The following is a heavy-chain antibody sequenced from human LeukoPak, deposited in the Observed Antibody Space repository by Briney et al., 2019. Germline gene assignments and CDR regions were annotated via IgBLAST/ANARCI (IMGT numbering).Heavy chain of an antibody. D-gene: IGHD1-26*01. CDR3: ARGGRGDAFDI. CDR2: IYHGGST. CDR1: GGSITNYY. V-gene: IGHV4-59*12. Sequence: PSETLSLTCTVSGGSITNYYWSWIRQPPGKGLEYIGFIYHGGSTNYNPSLKSRVTMSVDKSKNQFSLKLSSVTAADTAVYYCARGGRGDAFDIWGQGTMVTVSS. J-gene: IGHJ3*02.